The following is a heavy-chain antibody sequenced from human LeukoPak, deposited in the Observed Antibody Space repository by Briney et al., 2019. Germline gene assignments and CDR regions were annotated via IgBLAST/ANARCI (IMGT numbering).Heavy chain of an antibody. Sequence: PGGSLRLSCAASGFTFSSYWMSWVRQAPGKGLEWVAKIKQDGSEKYYVDSVKGRLTISRDNAKNSLYLQMNSLRAEDTAVYYCARGRFWSGYLYYFDYWGQGTLVTVSS. D-gene: IGHD3-3*01. J-gene: IGHJ4*02. CDR3: ARGRFWSGYLYYFDY. CDR1: GFTFSSYW. V-gene: IGHV3-7*01. CDR2: IKQDGSEK.